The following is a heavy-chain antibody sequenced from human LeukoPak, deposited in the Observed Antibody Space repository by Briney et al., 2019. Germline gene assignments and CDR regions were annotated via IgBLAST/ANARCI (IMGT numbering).Heavy chain of an antibody. CDR1: GGSISSSSYY. J-gene: IGHJ2*01. CDR2: IYYSGST. V-gene: IGHV4-39*01. Sequence: SETPSLTCTVSGGSISSSSYYWGWIRQPPGKGLEWIGSIYYSGSTYYNPSLKSRVTISVDTSKNQFSLKLSSVTAADTAVYYCARSFPVYDSSGYFLSSLGYFDLWGRGTLVTVSS. CDR3: ARSFPVYDSSGYFLSSLGYFDL. D-gene: IGHD3-22*01.